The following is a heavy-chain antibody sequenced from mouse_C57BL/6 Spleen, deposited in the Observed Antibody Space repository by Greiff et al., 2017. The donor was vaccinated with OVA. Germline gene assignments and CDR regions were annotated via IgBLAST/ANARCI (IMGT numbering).Heavy chain of an antibody. CDR3: ARGITTVVVHFDY. CDR1: GYSITSGYY. D-gene: IGHD1-1*01. CDR2: ISYDGSN. V-gene: IGHV3-6*01. J-gene: IGHJ2*01. Sequence: DVHLVESGPGLVKPSQSLSLTCSVTGYSITSGYYWNWIRQFPGNKLEWMGYISYDGSNNYNPSLKNRISITRDTSKNQFFLKLNSVTTEDTATYYCARGITTVVVHFDYWGQGTTLTVSS.